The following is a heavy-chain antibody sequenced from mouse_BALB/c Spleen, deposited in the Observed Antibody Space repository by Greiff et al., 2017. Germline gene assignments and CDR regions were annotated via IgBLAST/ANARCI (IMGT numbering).Heavy chain of an antibody. CDR3: ARHTVNAWFAY. CDR1: GFTFSSYG. Sequence: EVMLVESGGDLVKPGGSLKLSCAASGFTFSSYGMSWVRQTPDKRLEWVATISSGGSYTYYPDSVKGRFTISRDNAKNTLYLQMSSLKSEDTAMYYCARHTVNAWFAYWGQGTLVTVSA. CDR2: ISSGGSYT. V-gene: IGHV5-6*02. J-gene: IGHJ3*01.